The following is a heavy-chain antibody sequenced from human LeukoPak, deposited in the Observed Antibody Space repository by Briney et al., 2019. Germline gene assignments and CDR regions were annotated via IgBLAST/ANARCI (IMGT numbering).Heavy chain of an antibody. D-gene: IGHD5-24*01. J-gene: IGHJ2*01. CDR2: ISYDGSNK. CDR1: GFTFSNYG. V-gene: IGHV3-30*18. CDR3: AKDTQMI. Sequence: GGSLRLSCAASGFTFSNYGLHWVRQAPGKGLEWVAVISYDGSNKYYADSVKGRFTISRDNSKNTLYLQMNSLRAEDTAVYYCAKDTQMIWGRGTLVTVSS.